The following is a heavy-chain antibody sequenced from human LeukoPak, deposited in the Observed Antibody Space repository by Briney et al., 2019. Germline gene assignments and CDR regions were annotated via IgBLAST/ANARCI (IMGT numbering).Heavy chain of an antibody. J-gene: IGHJ4*02. CDR2: ISGSGGST. D-gene: IGHD6-13*01. CDR3: AKDIGSSWYYFDY. V-gene: IGHV3-23*01. Sequence: PGGSLRLSCAASGFSFSTYWMSWVRQAPGKGLEWVSAISGSGGSTYYADSVKGRFTISRDNSKNTLYLQINSLRAEDTAVYYCAKDIGSSWYYFDYWGQGTLVTVSS. CDR1: GFSFSTYW.